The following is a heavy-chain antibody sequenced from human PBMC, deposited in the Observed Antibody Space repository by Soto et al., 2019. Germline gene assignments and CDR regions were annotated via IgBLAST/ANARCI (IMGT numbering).Heavy chain of an antibody. D-gene: IGHD6-13*01. V-gene: IGHV3-53*05. J-gene: IGHJ4*02. CDR2: MFSDGST. Sequence: EVQLVETGGGLIQPGGSLRLSCAASGFTVSNNYMSWVRQAPGKGLEWVSVMFSDGSTYYADSVKGRFTISRDNSKNTLYLQMNSLRAEDTAVYYCARQEFSSSSWSNWGQGTLVTVSS. CDR1: GFTVSNNY. CDR3: ARQEFSSSSWSN.